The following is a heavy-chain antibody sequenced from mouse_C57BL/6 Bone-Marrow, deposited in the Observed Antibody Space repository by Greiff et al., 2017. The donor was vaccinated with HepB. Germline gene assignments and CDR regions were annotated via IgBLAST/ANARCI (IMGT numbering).Heavy chain of an antibody. CDR1: GFSLTSYA. D-gene: IGHD2-5*01. J-gene: IGHJ4*01. CDR3: ARYSNYGGFYAMDY. Sequence: VKLMESGPGLVAPSQSLSITCTVSGFSLTSYAISWVRQPPGKGLEWLGVIWTGGGTNYNSALKSRLSISKDNSKSQVFLKMNSLQTDDTARYYCARYSNYGGFYAMDYWGQGTSVTVSS. CDR2: IWTGGGT. V-gene: IGHV2-9-1*01.